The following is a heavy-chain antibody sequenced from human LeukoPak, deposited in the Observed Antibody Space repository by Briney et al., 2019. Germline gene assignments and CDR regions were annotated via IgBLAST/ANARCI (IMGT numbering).Heavy chain of an antibody. CDR3: AEGVGYCSGNNCYSGPRGIDR. CDR1: GFIFRNYA. D-gene: IGHD2-15*01. V-gene: IGHV3-23*01. CDR2: VSGSGYIT. J-gene: IGHJ5*02. Sequence: GGSLRLSCAASGFIFRNYAMTWVRQAPGKGLEWVSDVSGSGYITYYADSVKGRFTISRDNSKNTLYLQMNSLRAEDTAVYYCAEGVGYCSGNNCYSGPRGIDRWGQGALVTVSS.